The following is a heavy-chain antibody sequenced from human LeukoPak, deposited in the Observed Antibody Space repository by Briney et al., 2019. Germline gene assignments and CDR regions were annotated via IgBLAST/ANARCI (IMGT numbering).Heavy chain of an antibody. J-gene: IGHJ2*01. V-gene: IGHV1-69-2*01. CDR1: GYTFTDYY. CDR2: VDPEDGET. D-gene: IGHD3-16*01. Sequence: GASVKISCKVSGYTFTDYYMHWVQQAPGKGLEWMGLVDPEDGETIHAEKFQGRVTITADTSTDTAYMELSSLRSEDTAVYYCATVTNLRFDWYFDLWGRGTLVTVSS. CDR3: ATVTNLRFDWYFDL.